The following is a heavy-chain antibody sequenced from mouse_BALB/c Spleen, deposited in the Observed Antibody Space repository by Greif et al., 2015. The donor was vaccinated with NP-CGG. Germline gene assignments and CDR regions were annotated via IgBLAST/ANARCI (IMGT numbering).Heavy chain of an antibody. V-gene: IGHV1S126*01. D-gene: IGHD1-1*01. J-gene: IGHJ2*01. CDR2: IDPSDSET. Sequence: VQLQQSGPQLVRPGASVKISCKASGYSFTSYWMHWVKQRPGQGLEWIGMIDPSDSETRLNQKFKDKATLTVDKSSSTAYMQLSSPTSEDSAVYYCAREGNYYGSSYFDYWGQGTTLTVSS. CDR3: AREGNYYGSSYFDY. CDR1: GYSFTSYW.